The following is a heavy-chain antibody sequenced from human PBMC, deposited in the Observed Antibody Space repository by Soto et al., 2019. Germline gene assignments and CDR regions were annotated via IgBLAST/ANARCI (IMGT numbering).Heavy chain of an antibody. CDR1: GFTVSSNY. J-gene: IGHJ6*02. Sequence: GGSLRLSCAASGFTVSSNYMSWVRQAPGKGLEWVSVIYSGGSTYYADSVKGRFTISRDNSKNTLYLQMNSLRAEDTAVYYCARERYGDYYYYYGMDVWGQGTTVTVSS. V-gene: IGHV3-53*01. CDR2: IYSGGST. D-gene: IGHD4-17*01. CDR3: ARERYGDYYYYYGMDV.